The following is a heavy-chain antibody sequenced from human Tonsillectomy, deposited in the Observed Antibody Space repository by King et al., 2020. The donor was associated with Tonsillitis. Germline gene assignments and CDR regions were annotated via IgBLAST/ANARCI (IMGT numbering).Heavy chain of an antibody. V-gene: IGHV3-30*04. Sequence: QLVQSGGGVVQPGRSLRLSCAASGFTFSSYAMHWVRQAPGKGLEWVAVISYDGSNKYYADSVKGRFTISRDNSKNTLYLQMNSLRAEDTAVYYCASAHPSSKYSGYIDYWGQGTLVTVSS. CDR3: ASAHPSSKYSGYIDY. CDR2: ISYDGSNK. D-gene: IGHD5-12*01. CDR1: GFTFSSYA. J-gene: IGHJ4*02.